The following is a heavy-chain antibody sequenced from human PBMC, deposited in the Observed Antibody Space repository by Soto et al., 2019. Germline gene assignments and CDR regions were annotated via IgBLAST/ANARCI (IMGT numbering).Heavy chain of an antibody. Sequence: PSETLSLTCTVSGGSSGNYYWSWIRQPPGKGLEWIGYISYSGSTNYNPSLKSRGTISQDTSKTHFSLKLSAVTAADTAVYYCARGSDGDFSDYWGQGTLVTV. CDR2: ISYSGST. CDR1: GGSSGNYY. J-gene: IGHJ4*02. CDR3: ARGSDGDFSDY. V-gene: IGHV4-59*01. D-gene: IGHD7-27*01.